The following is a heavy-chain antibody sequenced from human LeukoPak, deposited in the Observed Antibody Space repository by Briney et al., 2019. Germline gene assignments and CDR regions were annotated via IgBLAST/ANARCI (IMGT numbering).Heavy chain of an antibody. Sequence: GGSLRLSCAASGFSFDDYAMHWVRQAPGKGLEWAYLISGDGGSTYYADSVKARFAISRDNSKNSLYLQMNSLRTEDTALYYCAKDRYYDSSGYLEGWGQGTLVTVSS. J-gene: IGHJ4*02. CDR1: GFSFDDYA. CDR3: AKDRYYDSSGYLEG. V-gene: IGHV3-43*02. CDR2: ISGDGGST. D-gene: IGHD3-22*01.